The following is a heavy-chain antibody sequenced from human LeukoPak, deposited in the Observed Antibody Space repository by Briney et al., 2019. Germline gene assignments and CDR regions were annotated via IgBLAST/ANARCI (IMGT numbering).Heavy chain of an antibody. Sequence: GGSLRLSCAASGFTFSSYWMTWIRQAPGKGLEWVANIKQDGSEKYYVDSVKGRFTISRDNAKNSLYLQMNSLRAEDTAVYYCARDTGGGYSCYDCWGQGTLVTASS. CDR2: IKQDGSEK. CDR3: ARDTGGGYSCYDC. CDR1: GFTFSSYW. V-gene: IGHV3-7*01. D-gene: IGHD5-18*01. J-gene: IGHJ4*02.